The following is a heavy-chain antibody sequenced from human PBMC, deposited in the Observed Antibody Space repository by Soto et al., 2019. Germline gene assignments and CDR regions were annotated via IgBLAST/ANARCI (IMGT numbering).Heavy chain of an antibody. CDR2: ITGSGDYT. D-gene: IGHD1-20*01. CDR1: GFTFSIYN. Sequence: EVQLLESGGGLVQPGGSLSLSCVASGFTFSIYNMNWVRQAPGKGLEWVSVITGSGDYTNYADSVKGRFTISRDNSKHTLYLQMNSLRAEDTAVYFCARRITSSFDYWGQGTLVTVSS. CDR3: ARRITSSFDY. J-gene: IGHJ4*02. V-gene: IGHV3-23*01.